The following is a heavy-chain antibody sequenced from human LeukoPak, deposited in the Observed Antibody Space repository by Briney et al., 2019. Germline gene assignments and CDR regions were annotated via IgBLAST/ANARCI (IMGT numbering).Heavy chain of an antibody. CDR3: GKTTVGYSSGQKPAWPVDY. CDR1: GFTFGSHA. CDR2: IFGSGGSP. Sequence: GGSLRLSCEASGFTFGSHAMYWVRQAPGKGLGWVAGIFGSGGSPHYADPVKGRFTISRDNSRNTVYLQINSLRAEDTAVHYCGKTTVGYSSGQKPAWPVDYWAREPWSPSPQ. D-gene: IGHD5-18*01. J-gene: IGHJ4*02. V-gene: IGHV3-23*01.